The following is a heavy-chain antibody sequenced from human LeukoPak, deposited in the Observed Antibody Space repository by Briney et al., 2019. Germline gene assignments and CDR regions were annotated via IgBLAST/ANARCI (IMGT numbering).Heavy chain of an antibody. J-gene: IGHJ4*02. D-gene: IGHD6-13*01. CDR1: GFTFSSYA. CDR2: IREDESEI. CDR3: ARERWSRLD. Sequence: PGGSLRLSCAASGFTFSSYAMSWVRQAPGKGLEWLANIREDESEINYVDSVKGRFTISRDNARNSLYLQMTSLRPEDTAVYYCARERWSRLDWGQGTLVTVSS. V-gene: IGHV3-7*01.